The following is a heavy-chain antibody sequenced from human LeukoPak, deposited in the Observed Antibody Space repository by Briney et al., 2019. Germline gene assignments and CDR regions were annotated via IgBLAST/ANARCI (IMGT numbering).Heavy chain of an antibody. V-gene: IGHV3-48*03. CDR2: ISPSGSPI. CDR1: GFVFSSYE. CDR3: ARDVYDSSGYYSGY. Sequence: GGSLRLSCAASGFVFSSYEMNWVRQAPGKGLEWVSYISPSGSPINYADSVQGRFTISRDNSKNTLYLQMNSLRAEDTAVYYCARDVYDSSGYYSGYWGQGTLVTVSS. J-gene: IGHJ4*02. D-gene: IGHD3-22*01.